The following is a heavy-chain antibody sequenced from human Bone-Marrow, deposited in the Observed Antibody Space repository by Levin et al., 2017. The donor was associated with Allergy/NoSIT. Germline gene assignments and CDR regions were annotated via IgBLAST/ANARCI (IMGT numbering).Heavy chain of an antibody. CDR2: IRYDGGTT. J-gene: IGHJ4*02. CDR3: ATPWEPFEY. D-gene: IGHD1-26*01. V-gene: IGHV3-30*03. Sequence: GESLKISCIVSGFNFSDHAMHWVRQAPGKGLEWVAVIRYDGGTTYYEDSVKGRFTISRDNSKNTLYLEMNSLRPEDTAVYYCATPWEPFEYWGQGTLVTVSS. CDR1: GFNFSDHA.